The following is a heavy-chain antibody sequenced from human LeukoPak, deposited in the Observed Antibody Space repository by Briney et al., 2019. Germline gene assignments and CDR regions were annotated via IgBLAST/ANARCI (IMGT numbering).Heavy chain of an antibody. CDR1: GFTFSSYW. V-gene: IGHV3-7*01. CDR3: ARHYRPYSSTWYYFDY. D-gene: IGHD6-13*01. CDR2: IKQDGSEK. Sequence: GGSLRLSCAASGFTFSSYWMSWVRQAPGKGLEWVANIKQDGSEKYYVDSVKGRFTISRDNAKNSLYLQMNSLRAEDTAVYYCARHYRPYSSTWYYFDYWGQGTPVTVSS. J-gene: IGHJ4*02.